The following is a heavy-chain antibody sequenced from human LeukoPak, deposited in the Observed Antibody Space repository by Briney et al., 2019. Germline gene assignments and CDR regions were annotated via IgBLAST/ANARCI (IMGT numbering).Heavy chain of an antibody. CDR3: ARETRRIRGYSYGYANYYYYCYMDV. Sequence: GGSLRLSCAASGFTFSSYWMSWVRQAPGKGLEWVANIKQDGSEKYYVDSVKGRFTISRDNAKNSLYLQMNSLRAEDTAVYYCARETRRIRGYSYGYANYYYYCYMDVWGKGTTVTISS. CDR2: IKQDGSEK. CDR1: GFTFSSYW. V-gene: IGHV3-7*01. D-gene: IGHD5-18*01. J-gene: IGHJ6*03.